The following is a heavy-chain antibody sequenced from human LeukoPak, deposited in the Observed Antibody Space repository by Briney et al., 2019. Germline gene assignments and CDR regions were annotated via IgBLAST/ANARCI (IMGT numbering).Heavy chain of an antibody. Sequence: ASVKVSCKVSGYTFTGYHMHWVRQAPGQGLEWMGLINPNSGGTNYGQKFQDRVTMTRDTSINTAYMELSSLRSDDMAVYSCATGRDFRYSSGYYRFYFDFWGQGTLVTVSS. J-gene: IGHJ4*02. CDR1: GYTFTGYH. CDR2: INPNSGGT. V-gene: IGHV1-2*02. CDR3: ATGRDFRYSSGYYRFYFDF. D-gene: IGHD3-22*01.